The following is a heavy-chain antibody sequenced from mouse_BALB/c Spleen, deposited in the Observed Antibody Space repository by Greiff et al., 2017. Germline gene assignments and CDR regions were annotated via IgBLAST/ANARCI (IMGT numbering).Heavy chain of an antibody. CDR1: GDSITSGY. V-gene: IGHV3-8*02. Sequence: VQLKESGPSLVKPSQTLSLTCSVTGDSITSGYWNWIRKFPGNKLEYMGYISYSGSTYYNPSLKSRISITRDTSKNQYYLQLNSVTTEDTATYYCAREAYYGSSPYAMDYWGQGTSVTVSS. CDR3: AREAYYGSSPYAMDY. D-gene: IGHD1-1*01. CDR2: ISYSGST. J-gene: IGHJ4*01.